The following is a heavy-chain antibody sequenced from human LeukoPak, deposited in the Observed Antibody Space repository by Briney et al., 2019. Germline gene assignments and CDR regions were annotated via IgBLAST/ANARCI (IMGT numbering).Heavy chain of an antibody. J-gene: IGHJ4*02. CDR2: ISGSGGSI. Sequence: GGSLRLSCAASGFTFSSYGMNWVRQAPGKGLEWVSGISGSGGSIYYADSVKGRFTISRDNSKNTLYLQMNSLRAEDTAVYYCAKGGMVRGVITVVPIYYFDYWGQGTLVTVSS. V-gene: IGHV3-23*01. CDR1: GFTFSSYG. CDR3: AKGGMVRGVITVVPIYYFDY. D-gene: IGHD3-10*01.